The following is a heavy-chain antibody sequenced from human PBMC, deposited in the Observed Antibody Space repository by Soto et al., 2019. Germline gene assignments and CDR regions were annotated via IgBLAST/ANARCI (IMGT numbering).Heavy chain of an antibody. Sequence: ASVKVSCKASVYTFTSYDINWVRQATGQGLEWMGWMNPNSGNTGYAQKFQGRVTMTRNTSISTAYMELSSLRSEDTAVYYCATRLRPDAYYYYMDVWAKGTTVTVSS. D-gene: IGHD6-25*01. CDR1: VYTFTSYD. V-gene: IGHV1-8*01. CDR2: MNPNSGNT. J-gene: IGHJ6*03. CDR3: ATRLRPDAYYYYMDV.